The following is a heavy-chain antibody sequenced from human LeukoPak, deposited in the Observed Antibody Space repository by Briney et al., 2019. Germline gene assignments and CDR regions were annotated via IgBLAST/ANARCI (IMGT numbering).Heavy chain of an antibody. CDR1: GFTFSSYD. J-gene: IGHJ4*02. Sequence: GGSLRLSCAACGFTFSSYDMHWVRHATGKGLEWVSAIGTAGDTYYPGSVKGQFTISRENAKNSLYLQMNSLRAGDTAVYYCARVRSILRFLGWLFYYFDYWGQGTLVTVSS. CDR3: ARVRSILRFLGWLFYYFDY. D-gene: IGHD3-3*01. CDR2: IGTAGDT. V-gene: IGHV3-13*03.